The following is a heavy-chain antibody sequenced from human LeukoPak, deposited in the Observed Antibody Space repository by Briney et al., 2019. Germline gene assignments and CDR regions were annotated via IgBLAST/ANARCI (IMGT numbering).Heavy chain of an antibody. Sequence: ASVKVSCKASGYTFTSYAMNWVRQAPGQGLEWMGWINTSTGNPTYAQGFTGRFVFSLDTSVSTAYLQISSLKAEDTAVYYCAREGYSSGWSGMTDSYYYYYMDVWGKGTTVTVSS. D-gene: IGHD6-19*01. CDR1: GYTFTSYA. CDR3: AREGYSSGWSGMTDSYYYYYMDV. CDR2: INTSTGNP. V-gene: IGHV7-4-1*02. J-gene: IGHJ6*03.